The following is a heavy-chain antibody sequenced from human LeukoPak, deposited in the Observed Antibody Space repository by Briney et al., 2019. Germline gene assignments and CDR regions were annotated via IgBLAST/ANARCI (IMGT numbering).Heavy chain of an antibody. CDR3: AKHLTATNTYIFFGLDV. V-gene: IGHV3-9*01. J-gene: IGHJ6*02. CDR2: INWNGGGT. CDR1: GYSFKDYG. D-gene: IGHD1-26*01. Sequence: GGSLRLSCAATGYSFKDYGMHWVRQTPGKGLEWVSAINWNGGGTDYADSVKGRFTIFRDNAKNSLYLQLSSLRPEDTALYYCAKHLTATNTYIFFGLDVWGQGTSVTVSS.